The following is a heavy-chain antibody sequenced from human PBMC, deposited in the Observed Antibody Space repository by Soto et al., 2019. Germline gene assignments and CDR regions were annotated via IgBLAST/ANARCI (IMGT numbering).Heavy chain of an antibody. CDR2: IYYSGTT. V-gene: IGHV4-39*01. J-gene: IGHJ6*02. Sequence: SETLSLTCTVSGDSITSNSYFWAWIRQPPGKGLEWIGSIYYSGTTYYNPSLKSRVTISVDRSKNQFSLKLSSVTAADTAVYYCARGGLRFLEWLAYGMDVWGQGTTVTVSS. D-gene: IGHD3-3*01. CDR3: ARGGLRFLEWLAYGMDV. CDR1: GDSITSNSYF.